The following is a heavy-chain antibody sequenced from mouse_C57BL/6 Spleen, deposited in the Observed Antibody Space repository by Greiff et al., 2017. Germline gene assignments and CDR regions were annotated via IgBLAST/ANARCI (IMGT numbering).Heavy chain of an antibody. CDR3: AKAYIYSGSSEWFAY. Sequence: VQLQQSGAELVRPGTSVKVSCKASGYAFTNYLIEWVKQRPGQGLEWIGVINPGSGGTNYNEKFKGKATLTADKSSSTAYMQLSSLTSEDSAVYFCAKAYIYSGSSEWFAYWGQGTLVTVSA. V-gene: IGHV1-54*01. D-gene: IGHD1-3*01. J-gene: IGHJ3*01. CDR1: GYAFTNYL. CDR2: INPGSGGT.